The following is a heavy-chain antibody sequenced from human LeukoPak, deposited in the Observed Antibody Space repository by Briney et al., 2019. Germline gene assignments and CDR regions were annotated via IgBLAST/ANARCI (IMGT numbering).Heavy chain of an antibody. CDR1: GGSFSGYY. CDR3: ARVFIMARGVIRASYYYGMDV. V-gene: IGHV4-34*01. CDR2: INHSGST. Sequence: SETLSLTCAVYGGSFSGYYWSWIRQPPGKGLEWIGEINHSGSTNYNPSLKSRVTISVDTSKNQFSLKLSSVTAADTAVYYCARVFIMARGVIRASYYYGMDVWGQGTTVTVSS. D-gene: IGHD3-10*01. J-gene: IGHJ6*02.